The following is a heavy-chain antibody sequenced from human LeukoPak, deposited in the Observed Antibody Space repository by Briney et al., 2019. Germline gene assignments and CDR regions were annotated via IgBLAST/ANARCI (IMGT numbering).Heavy chain of an antibody. CDR2: INPNSGGT. J-gene: IGHJ4*02. Sequence: ASVKVSCKGSRYTFTGYYMNWVRQAPGQGLEGMGWINPNSGGTNYAQKFQGRVTMTRDTSISTAYMELSRLRSDDTAVYYCARDLGSSSWYFLDYWGQGTLVTVSS. CDR1: RYTFTGYY. V-gene: IGHV1-2*02. D-gene: IGHD6-13*01. CDR3: ARDLGSSSWYFLDY.